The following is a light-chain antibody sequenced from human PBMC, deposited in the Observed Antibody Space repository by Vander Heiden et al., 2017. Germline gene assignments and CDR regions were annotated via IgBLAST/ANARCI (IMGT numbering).Light chain of an antibody. CDR3: QQSYRTPGT. CDR2: SAS. CDR1: HNVTTY. V-gene: IGKV1-39*01. Sequence: IQMTQSPSSLSAFVGERVTLTCRASHNVTTYLNWYQQKPGKAPRLLIYSASNLQSGVPPRFSGSGSGTDFTLTIGSLQPEDLATYYCQQSYRTPGTFGQGTKLEIK. J-gene: IGKJ2*01.